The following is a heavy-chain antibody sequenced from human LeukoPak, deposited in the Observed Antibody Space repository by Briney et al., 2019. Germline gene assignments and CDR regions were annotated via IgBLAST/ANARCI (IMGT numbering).Heavy chain of an antibody. CDR3: ARWLEYYDSSGYPTGFDY. V-gene: IGHV3-21*04. J-gene: IGHJ4*02. D-gene: IGHD3-22*01. Sequence: PGGSLRLSCAASGFTFSSYSMNWVRQAPGKGLEWVSSISSSSSYIYYADSVKGRFTISRDNSKNTLYLQMNSLRAEDTAVYYCARWLEYYDSSGYPTGFDYWGQGTPVTVSS. CDR1: GFTFSSYS. CDR2: ISSSSSYI.